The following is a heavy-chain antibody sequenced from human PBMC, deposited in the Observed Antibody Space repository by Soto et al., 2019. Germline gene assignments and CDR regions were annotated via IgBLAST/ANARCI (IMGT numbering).Heavy chain of an antibody. CDR2: VSPNGGNT. D-gene: IGHD1-7*01. CDR3: ARGTRGTGTTPAHYYYGMDV. J-gene: IGHJ6*02. Sequence: ASVKVSCKASGYTFSNYEINWVRQATGQGLEWMGWVSPNGGNTVYAQQFQGRVTMTRSTSINTAYMELSSLRSEDTAVYFCARGTRGTGTTPAHYYYGMDVWGQGTTVTVSS. CDR1: GYTFSNYE. V-gene: IGHV1-8*01.